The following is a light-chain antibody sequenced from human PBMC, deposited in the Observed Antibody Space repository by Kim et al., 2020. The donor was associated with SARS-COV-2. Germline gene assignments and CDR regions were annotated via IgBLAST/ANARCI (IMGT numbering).Light chain of an antibody. V-gene: IGLV3-1*01. CDR2: RDN. J-gene: IGLJ2*01. CDR1: DKY. Sequence: DKYASWYQQTPGQPPVLVIYRDNRRPSGIPGRFSGSNSGNTATLTISGTQSMDEADYYCQAWDSSVHVVFGGGTQLTVL. CDR3: QAWDSSVHVV.